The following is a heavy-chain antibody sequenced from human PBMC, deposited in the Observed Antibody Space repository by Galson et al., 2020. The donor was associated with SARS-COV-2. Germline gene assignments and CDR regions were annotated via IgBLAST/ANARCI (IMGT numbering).Heavy chain of an antibody. CDR1: GGSISTYY. Sequence: SQTLSLTFTVSGGSISTYYWSWVRQPPGKGLEWIGYISYSGITNYNPSLKSRVTVSVDASKNQFSLNLSSVTAADTAVYYCARTLLFWGDAFDIWGQGTMVTVSS. CDR3: ARTLLFWGDAFDI. J-gene: IGHJ3*02. V-gene: IGHV4-59*01. D-gene: IGHD7-27*01. CDR2: ISYSGIT.